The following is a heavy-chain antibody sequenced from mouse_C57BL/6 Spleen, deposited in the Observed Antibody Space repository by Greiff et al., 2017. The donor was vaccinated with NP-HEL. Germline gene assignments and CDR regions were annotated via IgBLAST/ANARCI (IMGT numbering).Heavy chain of an antibody. V-gene: IGHV1-81*01. CDR2: IYPRSGNT. Sequence: VQLQQSGAELARPGASVKLSCKASGYTFTSYGISWVKQRTGQGLEWIGEIYPRSGNTYYNEKFKGKATLTADKSSSTAYMELRSLTSEDSAVYFCARKDYDYAYYAMDYWGQGTSVTVSS. CDR1: GYTFTSYG. D-gene: IGHD2-4*01. CDR3: ARKDYDYAYYAMDY. J-gene: IGHJ4*01.